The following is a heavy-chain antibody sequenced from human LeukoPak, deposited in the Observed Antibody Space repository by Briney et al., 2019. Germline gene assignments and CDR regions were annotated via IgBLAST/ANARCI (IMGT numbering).Heavy chain of an antibody. CDR2: IKPDGSEK. CDR1: GFTFTNYW. D-gene: IGHD3-10*01. V-gene: IGHV3-7*01. Sequence: PGGSLRLSCAASGFTFTNYWMRWVRQAPGKGLEWVANIKPDGSEKYYVDSVKGRFTISRDNAKNSLYLQMNSLRAEDTAVYCCARDYYYGSGSDLKWGQGTLVTVSS. J-gene: IGHJ4*02. CDR3: ARDYYYGSGSDLK.